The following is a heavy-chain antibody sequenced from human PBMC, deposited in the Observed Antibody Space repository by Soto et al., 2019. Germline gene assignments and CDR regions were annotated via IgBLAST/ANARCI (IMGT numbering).Heavy chain of an antibody. D-gene: IGHD4-17*01. CDR2: ISSDSSTI. CDR3: ARPYGDPQSLT. Sequence: PGGSLRLSCAASGFTFSDYYMSWIRQAPGRGLEWVSCISSDSSTIYYADSVKGRFTISRDNVKNSLYLQMNSLSAEDTAVYYCARPYGDPQSLTWGQGTLVTVSS. V-gene: IGHV3-11*04. CDR1: GFTFSDYY. J-gene: IGHJ1*01.